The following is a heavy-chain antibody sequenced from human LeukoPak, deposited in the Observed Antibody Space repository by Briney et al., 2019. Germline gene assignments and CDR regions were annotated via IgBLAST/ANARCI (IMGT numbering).Heavy chain of an antibody. CDR3: ATDGAGFDT. J-gene: IGHJ5*02. CDR1: GFTFNDYY. CDR2: INIGGTNT. V-gene: IGHV3-11*01. Sequence: GALRLSCAASGFTFNDYYMSWIRQAPGKGLEWLSYINIGGTNTHYADSVKGRFTISRDNAKKSLYLEMNNLRAEDTAVYYCATDGAGFDTWGQGVLVTVSS.